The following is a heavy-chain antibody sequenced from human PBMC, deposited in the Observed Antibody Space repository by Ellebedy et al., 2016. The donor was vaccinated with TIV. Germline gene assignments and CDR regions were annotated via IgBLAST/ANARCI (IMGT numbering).Heavy chain of an antibody. D-gene: IGHD4-17*01. J-gene: IGHJ4*02. V-gene: IGHV3-48*01. CDR3: ARDPLGNYGDYVDY. CDR2: IDSRNSSI. Sequence: PGGSLRLSCAASGFTFSSYSMNWVRQAPGKGLEWVSYIDSRNSSISYADSVKGRFTISRDNAKNSLYLQMTSLRAEDTAVYYCARDPLGNYGDYVDYWGQGTLVTVSS. CDR1: GFTFSSYS.